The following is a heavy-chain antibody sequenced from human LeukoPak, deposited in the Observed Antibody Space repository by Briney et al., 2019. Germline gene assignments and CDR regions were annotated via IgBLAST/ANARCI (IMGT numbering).Heavy chain of an antibody. Sequence: GGSLRLSCAASGLTFDDYAMHWVRQAPGKGLEWVSLISWDGGSTYYADSVKGRFTISRDNSKNTLYLQMNSLRAEDTAVYYCAKGRGYSGYDYFPVWGKGTTVTVSS. J-gene: IGHJ6*04. CDR3: AKGRGYSGYDYFPV. CDR1: GLTFDDYA. D-gene: IGHD5-12*01. V-gene: IGHV3-43D*03. CDR2: ISWDGGST.